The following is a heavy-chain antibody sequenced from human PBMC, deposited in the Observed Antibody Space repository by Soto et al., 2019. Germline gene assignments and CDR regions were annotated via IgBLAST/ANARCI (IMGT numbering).Heavy chain of an antibody. D-gene: IGHD3-10*01. J-gene: IGHJ5*02. CDR2: IYHSGST. CDR1: GGSISSGGYS. V-gene: IGHV4-30-2*01. Sequence: QLQLQESGSGLVKPSQTLSLTCAVSGGSISSGGYSWSWIRQPPGKGLEWIGYIYHSGSTYYNPSLKKPIPQSVGRVKNQVSLKVSSGTAADPAVDLCARVPGPWGQGTLVTVSS. CDR3: ARVPGP.